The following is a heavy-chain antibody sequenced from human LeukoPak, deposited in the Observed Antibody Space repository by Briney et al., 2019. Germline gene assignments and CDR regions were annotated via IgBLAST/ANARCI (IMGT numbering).Heavy chain of an antibody. D-gene: IGHD3-10*01. V-gene: IGHV4-59*01. CDR2: IYYRVTS. Sequence: SESLSLTCTVSGDSISTYYWSWIRQPPGKGLEWIGYIYYRVTSDYNPSLKSRVTMSVDMSTRQISLKLSSVTAADTAVYYCARAVGGDGSGSLWGPGTLVTVSS. CDR3: ARAVGGDGSGSL. CDR1: GDSISTYY. J-gene: IGHJ4*02.